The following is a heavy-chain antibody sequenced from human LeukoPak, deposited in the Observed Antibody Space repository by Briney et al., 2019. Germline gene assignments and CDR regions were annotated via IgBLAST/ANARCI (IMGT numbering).Heavy chain of an antibody. J-gene: IGHJ5*02. CDR3: ASSGYDGGWFDP. CDR2: ISAYNGNT. V-gene: IGHV1-18*04. CDR1: GYTFTSYG. D-gene: IGHD5-12*01. Sequence: ASVKVSCKASGYTFTSYGISWVRQAPGQGLEWMGWISAYNGNTNYAQKLQGRVTMTTDTSTSTAYMELRCLRSDDTAVYYCASSGYDGGWFDPWGQGTLVTVSS.